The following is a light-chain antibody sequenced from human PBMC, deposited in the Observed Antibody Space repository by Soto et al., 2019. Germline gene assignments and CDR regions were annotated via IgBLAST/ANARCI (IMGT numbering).Light chain of an antibody. Sequence: IVLTKSPGTLSLSPGKRATLSCRASQSVSSSYLAWYQQKPGQAPRLLIYGASSRATGIPDRFSGSGSGTDFPLNISRLEPEDFAVYYCQQYGSSLFTFGGGTKV. J-gene: IGKJ4*01. CDR3: QQYGSSLFT. CDR1: QSVSSSY. CDR2: GAS. V-gene: IGKV3-20*01.